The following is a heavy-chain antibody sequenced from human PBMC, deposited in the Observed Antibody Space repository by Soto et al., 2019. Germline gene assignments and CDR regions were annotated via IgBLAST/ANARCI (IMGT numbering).Heavy chain of an antibody. CDR2: INHSGST. CDR3: ARPIPPWGRCGGSCYSSGMDV. V-gene: IGHV4-34*01. D-gene: IGHD2-15*01. J-gene: IGHJ6*02. Sequence: PSETLSLTCAVYGGSFSGYYWSWIRQPPGKGLEWIGEINHSGSTNYNPSLKSRVTISVDTSKNQFSLKLSSVTAADTAVYYCARPIPPWGRCGGSCYSSGMDVWGQGTTVTVSS. CDR1: GGSFSGYY.